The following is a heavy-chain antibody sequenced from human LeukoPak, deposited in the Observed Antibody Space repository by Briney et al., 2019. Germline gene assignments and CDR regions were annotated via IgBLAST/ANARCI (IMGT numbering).Heavy chain of an antibody. Sequence: GGSLRLSCAASGFTFSNDGIHWVRQAPGKGLEWVAVISYDGSEIHYVDSVKGRFTISRDNSKNTVYLQMNSLRGEDTAVYYCAKDRGVAGTMADWGQGTLVTVSS. J-gene: IGHJ4*02. D-gene: IGHD6-19*01. CDR3: AKDRGVAGTMAD. CDR2: ISYDGSEI. CDR1: GFTFSNDG. V-gene: IGHV3-30*18.